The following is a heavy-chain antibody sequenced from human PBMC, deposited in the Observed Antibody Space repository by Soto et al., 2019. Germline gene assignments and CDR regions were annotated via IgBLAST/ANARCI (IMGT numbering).Heavy chain of an antibody. V-gene: IGHV1-18*01. CDR3: ARGRTWGARDFDD. Sequence: QVQLVQSGAEVKRPGASVRVSCKASGYTFNTYAISWVRQAPGQGLEWMGWISAYNGHADYAQKFQVRVTMTTDTSTNPVSMELRGLGSEDTAVYYCARGRTWGARDFDDWGQGTLVTVSS. CDR2: ISAYNGHA. D-gene: IGHD3-16*01. CDR1: GYTFNTYA. J-gene: IGHJ4*02.